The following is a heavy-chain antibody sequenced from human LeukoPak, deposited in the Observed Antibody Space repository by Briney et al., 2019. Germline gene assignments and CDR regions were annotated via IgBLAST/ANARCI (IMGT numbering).Heavy chain of an antibody. Sequence: GGSLRLSCAASRFTFSSYAMSWVRQAPGKGLEWVSAISGSGGSTYYADSVKGRFTISRDNSKNTLYLQMNSLRAEDTAVYYCAKWYSSSWYYYDYYGMDVWGQGTTVTVSS. J-gene: IGHJ6*02. CDR2: ISGSGGST. D-gene: IGHD6-13*01. CDR3: AKWYSSSWYYYDYYGMDV. CDR1: RFTFSSYA. V-gene: IGHV3-23*01.